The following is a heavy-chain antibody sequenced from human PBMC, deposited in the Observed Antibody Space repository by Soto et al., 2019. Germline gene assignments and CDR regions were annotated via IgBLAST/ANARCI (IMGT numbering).Heavy chain of an antibody. Sequence: QITLNESGPTVVRPTETLTLTCRFSGFSLTTSGVGVGWIRQSPGKAPECLALIYCDDDKRYSASLKSRLTITKDTSKNQVVLTVSDLDPTDTATYYCAHRVLRTVFGLVTTTAIYFDFWGQGTPVAVSS. CDR3: AHRVLRTVFGLVTTTAIYFDF. V-gene: IGHV2-5*02. CDR2: IYCDDDK. CDR1: GFSLTTSGVG. D-gene: IGHD3-3*01. J-gene: IGHJ4*02.